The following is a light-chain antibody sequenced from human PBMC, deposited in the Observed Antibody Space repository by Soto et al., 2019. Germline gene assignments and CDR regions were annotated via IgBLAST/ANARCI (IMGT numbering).Light chain of an antibody. CDR1: SSDVGGYNY. CDR3: CSYAGSYIWV. V-gene: IGLV2-11*01. J-gene: IGLJ3*02. Sequence: QSVLTQPRSVSGSPGQSVTISCTGTSSDVGGYNYVSWYQQHPGKAPKLMIYDVSQRPSGVPDRFSGSKSGNTASLTISGLQAEDEADYYCCSYAGSYIWVFGGGTKVTVL. CDR2: DVS.